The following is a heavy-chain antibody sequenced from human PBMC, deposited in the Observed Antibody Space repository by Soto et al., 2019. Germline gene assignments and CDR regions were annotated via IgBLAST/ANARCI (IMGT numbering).Heavy chain of an antibody. J-gene: IGHJ4*02. Sequence: EVQLLESGGGLVQPGGSLRLSCAASGFTFSNYAVTWVRQAPGKGLEWVSTISGSGGSTYYADSVKGRFTISSDNSKNTVYLQRNSMRAEDTAVYYCAKDQGSSWYEIDYWGQGTLVTVSS. CDR1: GFTFSNYA. V-gene: IGHV3-23*01. D-gene: IGHD6-13*01. CDR2: ISGSGGST. CDR3: AKDQGSSWYEIDY.